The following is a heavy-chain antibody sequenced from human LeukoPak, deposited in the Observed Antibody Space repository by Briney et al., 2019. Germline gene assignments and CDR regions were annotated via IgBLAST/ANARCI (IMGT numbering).Heavy chain of an antibody. CDR2: INSDGRST. CDR3: ARECESSSTCFY. D-gene: IGHD6-13*01. CDR1: GFTFSSYW. V-gene: IGHV3-74*01. J-gene: IGHJ4*02. Sequence: GGSLRLSCAASGFTFSSYWMHWVRQAPGKGLVWVSRINSDGRSTTYADSVKGRFTMSRDNAKNTLYLQTNSLRAEDTAVYYCARECESSSTCFYWGQGALVTVSS.